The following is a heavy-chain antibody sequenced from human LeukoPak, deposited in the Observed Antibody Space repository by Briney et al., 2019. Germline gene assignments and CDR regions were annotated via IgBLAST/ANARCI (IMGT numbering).Heavy chain of an antibody. J-gene: IGHJ5*02. CDR3: ARGGRIAAAGTGTDWFDP. D-gene: IGHD6-13*01. V-gene: IGHV4-34*01. Sequence: SETLSPTCAVYGGSFSGYYWSWIRQPPGKGLEWIGEINHSGSTNYNPSLKSRVTISVDTSKNQFSLKLSSVTAADTAVYYCARGGRIAAAGTGTDWFDPWGQGTLVTVSS. CDR1: GGSFSGYY. CDR2: INHSGST.